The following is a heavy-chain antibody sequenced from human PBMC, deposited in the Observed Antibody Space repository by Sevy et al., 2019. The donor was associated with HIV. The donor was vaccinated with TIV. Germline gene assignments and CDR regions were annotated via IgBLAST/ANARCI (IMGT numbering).Heavy chain of an antibody. CDR2: MFYSGST. D-gene: IGHD2-21*01. V-gene: IGHV4-39*01. CDR1: GGSLSRSDYD. Sequence: SETLSLTCTVSGGSLSRSDYDWGWIRQPPGKGLHWIGSMFYSGSTYYSPSLRSRVTISVDKSKNQVSLKLTSVTAAVTAVYYCARHGGIVDWAFDIWGQGILVTVSS. J-gene: IGHJ4*02. CDR3: ARHGGIVDWAFDI.